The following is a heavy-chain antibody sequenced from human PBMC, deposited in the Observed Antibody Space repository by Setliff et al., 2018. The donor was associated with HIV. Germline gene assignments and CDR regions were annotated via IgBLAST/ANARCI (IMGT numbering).Heavy chain of an antibody. Sequence: ASVKVSCKASGYTFIGHYIHWVRQAPGQGLEWMGWINPNSGDTKYAQKFQDRVSLTRDTSLSTAYMELSSLTSDYTAIYYCARDMFEIWERSLAKGDEFDPWGQGSLVTVSS. V-gene: IGHV1-2*02. D-gene: IGHD3-10*02. CDR1: GYTFIGHY. J-gene: IGHJ5*02. CDR3: ARDMFEIWERSLAKGDEFDP. CDR2: INPNSGDT.